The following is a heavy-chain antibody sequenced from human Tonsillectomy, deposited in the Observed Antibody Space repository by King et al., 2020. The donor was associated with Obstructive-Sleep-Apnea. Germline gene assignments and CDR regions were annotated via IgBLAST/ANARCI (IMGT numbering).Heavy chain of an antibody. CDR3: AGDRGQRLLRFSFDI. CDR1: RFTFCSYA. D-gene: IGHD6-25*01. V-gene: IGHV3-30*04. Sequence: VQLVESGGGVVHPGRALRLSCSASRFTFCSYAMHWVRQAPGKGLGWVADISNDGSEKYHADSVKGRFTISRDNYKTTLYLQSNSLGAEETAVYYCAGDRGQRLLRFSFDIWGQETMVTVSS. CDR2: ISNDGSEK. J-gene: IGHJ3*02.